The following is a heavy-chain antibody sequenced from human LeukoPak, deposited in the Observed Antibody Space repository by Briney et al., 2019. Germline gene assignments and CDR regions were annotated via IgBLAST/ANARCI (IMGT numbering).Heavy chain of an antibody. Sequence: SQTLSLTCAISGDIVSSNSAAWNWIRQSPSRGLEWLGRTYYRSKWYNDYAVSVKSRITINPDTSKNQFSLQLNSVTPEDTAVYYCARSGITMVRGVPVDDGMDVWGQGTTVTVSS. J-gene: IGHJ6*02. V-gene: IGHV6-1*01. D-gene: IGHD3-10*01. CDR1: GDIVSSNSAA. CDR3: ARSGITMVRGVPVDDGMDV. CDR2: TYYRSKWYN.